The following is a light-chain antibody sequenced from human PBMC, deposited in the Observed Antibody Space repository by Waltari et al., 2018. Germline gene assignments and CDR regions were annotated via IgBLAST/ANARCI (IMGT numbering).Light chain of an antibody. J-gene: IGLJ1*01. Sequence: QSVLTQPPSVSGAPRQRVTISCSGSSSNIENNAVNWYQHLPGRAPKLLIRYDNLLPSGVSDRFSASKSGTSASLDISGLQSDDEADDYCETWDDSLNAYVFGSGTKVTVV. V-gene: IGLV1-36*01. CDR1: SSNIENNA. CDR3: ETWDDSLNAYV. CDR2: YDN.